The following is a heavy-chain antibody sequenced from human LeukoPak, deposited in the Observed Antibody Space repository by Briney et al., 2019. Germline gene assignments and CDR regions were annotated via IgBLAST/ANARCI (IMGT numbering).Heavy chain of an antibody. D-gene: IGHD6-19*01. CDR2: IRSKAYGGTT. J-gene: IGHJ4*02. Sequence: PGGSLRLSCTASGFTFGDYAMSWVRQAPGKGLEWVGFIRSKAYGGTTEYAASVKGRFTISRDDSKSIAYLQMNSLKTEDTAVYYCTRGMTSGWSNYFDYWGQGTLVTVPS. CDR3: TRGMTSGWSNYFDY. V-gene: IGHV3-49*04. CDR1: GFTFGDYA.